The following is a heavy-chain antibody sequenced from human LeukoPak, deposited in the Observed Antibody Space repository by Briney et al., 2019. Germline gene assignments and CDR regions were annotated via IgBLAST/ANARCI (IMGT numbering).Heavy chain of an antibody. J-gene: IGHJ4*02. CDR1: GFTFSHYW. CDR2: INNDGSST. Sequence: PGGSLRLSCAASGFTFSHYWMHWVRQVPGKELVWVSHINNDGSSTTYADSVKGRFTISRDNAKNTQYLQMNSLRAEDTAVYYCVRERSGWLFDYWGQGTLVTVSS. CDR3: VRERSGWLFDY. D-gene: IGHD6-19*01. V-gene: IGHV3-74*01.